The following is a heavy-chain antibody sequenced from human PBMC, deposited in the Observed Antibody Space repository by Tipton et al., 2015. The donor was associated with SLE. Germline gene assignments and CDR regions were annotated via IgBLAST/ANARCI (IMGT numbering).Heavy chain of an antibody. V-gene: IGHV4-59*01. Sequence: TLSLTCTVSGGSIRSYYWSWIRQPPGKGLEWIGYIYYTGSSSYNPSLKSRVTMSIDTSKNQFSLKLSSVTVADTAVYYCARGRLWLHYRGQGTLVAVSA. CDR2: IYYTGSS. D-gene: IGHD5-18*01. J-gene: IGHJ4*02. CDR3: ARGRLWLHY. CDR1: GGSIRSYY.